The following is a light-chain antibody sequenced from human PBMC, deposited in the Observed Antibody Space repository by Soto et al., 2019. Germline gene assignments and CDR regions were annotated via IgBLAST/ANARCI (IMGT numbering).Light chain of an antibody. CDR2: GAS. CDR3: QQYGSSPRT. CDR1: QRVSSSY. Sequence: EIVLTQSPGTLSLSQGERATLSCRASQRVSSSYLGWYQQKPGQAPRLLIFGASNRATGIPDRFSGSGSGTDFTLTISRLEPEDFAVYYCQQYGSSPRTFGQGTRLEIK. V-gene: IGKV3-20*01. J-gene: IGKJ5*01.